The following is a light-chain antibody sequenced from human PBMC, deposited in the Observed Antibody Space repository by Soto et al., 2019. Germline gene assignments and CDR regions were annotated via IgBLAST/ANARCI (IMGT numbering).Light chain of an antibody. CDR3: HHYNNWPHT. V-gene: IGKV3-15*01. J-gene: IGKJ4*01. CDR2: GAS. Sequence: DIVMTQSPATLSVSPGERATLSCRASQSVASNLAWYQQRPGQAPRLLIYGASTRATGVPVRFSGSGSGTKITLTISSLQSEDFAVYYCHHYNNWPHTFGGGTKVEIK. CDR1: QSVASN.